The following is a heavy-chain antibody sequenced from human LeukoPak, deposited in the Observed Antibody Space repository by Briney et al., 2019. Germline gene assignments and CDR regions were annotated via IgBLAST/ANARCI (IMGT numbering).Heavy chain of an antibody. V-gene: IGHV4-39*01. CDR2: IYSSGTT. CDR3: ARRGDWAGTTLGTFNI. Sequence: SETLSLTCTVSGGSISSGSYYWAWIRQPPGKGLEWIGSIYSSGTTYYNPSLKSRVTISADTSKNQFSLKLSSVTAADTAVFYCARRGDWAGTTLGTFNIWGQGTMVTVSS. J-gene: IGHJ3*02. CDR1: GGSISSGSYY. D-gene: IGHD1/OR15-1a*01.